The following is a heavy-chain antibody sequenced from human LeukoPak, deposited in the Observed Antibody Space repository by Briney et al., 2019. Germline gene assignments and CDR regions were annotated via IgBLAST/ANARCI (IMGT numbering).Heavy chain of an antibody. CDR1: GFTFSSYA. CDR3: AREGLAVAGRGLGS. D-gene: IGHD6-19*01. V-gene: IGHV3-30*04. Sequence: GRSLRLSCAASGFTFSSYAMHWVRQAPGKGLEWVAVISYDGSNKYYADSVKGRFTISRDNSKNTLYLQMNSLRAEDTAVYYCAREGLAVAGRGLGSWGQGTLVTVSS. CDR2: ISYDGSNK. J-gene: IGHJ5*02.